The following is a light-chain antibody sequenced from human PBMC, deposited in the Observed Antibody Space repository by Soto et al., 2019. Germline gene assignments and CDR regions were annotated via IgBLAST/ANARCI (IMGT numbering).Light chain of an antibody. CDR3: CSYAGSSTSVV. Sequence: QSALTQPASVSGSPGQSITISCTGTSSDVRSYNLVSWYQQHPGKAPKLMIYEGSKRPSGVSNRFSGSKSGNTASLTISGLQAEDEAEYYCCSYAGSSTSVVFGGGTKLTVL. CDR1: SSDVRSYNL. J-gene: IGLJ2*01. V-gene: IGLV2-23*01. CDR2: EGS.